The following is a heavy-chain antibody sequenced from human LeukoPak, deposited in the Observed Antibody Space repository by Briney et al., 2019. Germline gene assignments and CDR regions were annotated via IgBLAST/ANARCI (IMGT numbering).Heavy chain of an antibody. CDR1: GYTFTAYY. D-gene: IGHD2-8*02. V-gene: IGHV1-2*02. CDR2: INPNSGGT. Sequence: VASVKVSCKASGYTFTAYYMHWVRQAPGQGLEWMGWINPNSGGTNYAQKFQGRVTMTRDTSISTFYMELSSLRPDDTAVYYCSTEDKYCTGANCGVFWGQGTLITVSS. J-gene: IGHJ4*02. CDR3: STEDKYCTGANCGVF.